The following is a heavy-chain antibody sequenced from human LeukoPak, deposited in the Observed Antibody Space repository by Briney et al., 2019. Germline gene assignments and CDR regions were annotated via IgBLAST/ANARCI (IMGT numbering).Heavy chain of an antibody. Sequence: SETLSLTCTVSGGSISSSSYYWGWIRQPPGKGLEWIGSIYYSGSTYYNPSLKSRVTISVDTSKNQFSLKLSSVTAADTAVYYCARVRAAGTVVDYWGQGTLVTVSS. J-gene: IGHJ4*02. CDR1: GGSISSSSYY. V-gene: IGHV4-39*07. D-gene: IGHD6-13*01. CDR3: ARVRAAGTVVDY. CDR2: IYYSGST.